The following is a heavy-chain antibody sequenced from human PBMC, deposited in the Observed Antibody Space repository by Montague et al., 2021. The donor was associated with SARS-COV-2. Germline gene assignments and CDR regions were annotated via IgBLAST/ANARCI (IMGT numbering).Heavy chain of an antibody. CDR3: ARELGSSCSYWFDP. D-gene: IGHD6-13*01. CDR1: GGSISSGSYY. J-gene: IGHJ5*02. Sequence: TLSLTCTVSGGSISSGSYYWSWIRQPAGRGLEWIGRIYASGSTNYNPSLKSRVTISVDTSKNQFSLKVSSVTAADTAVYYCARELGSSCSYWFDPWGQGTLVTVSS. V-gene: IGHV4-61*02. CDR2: IYASGST.